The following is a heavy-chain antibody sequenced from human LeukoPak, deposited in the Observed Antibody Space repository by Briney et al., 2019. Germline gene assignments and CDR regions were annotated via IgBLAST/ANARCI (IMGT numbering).Heavy chain of an antibody. CDR3: ARDRALSGSYPEAFDY. CDR1: GYTFTGYY. D-gene: IGHD1-26*01. V-gene: IGHV1-46*01. CDR2: ISPSGGST. J-gene: IGHJ4*02. Sequence: VASVKVSCKASGYTFTGYYMHWVRQAPGQGPEWMGVISPSGGSTTYAQKFQGRVTLTREMSTSTDYLELSSLRAEDTAVYYCARDRALSGSYPEAFDYWGQGTLVTVSS.